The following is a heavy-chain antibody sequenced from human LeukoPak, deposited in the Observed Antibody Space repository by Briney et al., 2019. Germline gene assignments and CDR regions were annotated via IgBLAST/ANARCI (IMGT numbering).Heavy chain of an antibody. CDR1: GGSISSYY. CDR3: ARGPYDFWSGYYVDY. J-gene: IGHJ4*02. Sequence: PSETLSLTCTVSGGSISSYYWSWIRQPPGKGLEWIGYIYYSGSTNYNPSLKSRVTISVDTSKNQFSLKLSSVTAADTAVYYCARGPYDFWSGYYVDYWGQGTLVTVSS. V-gene: IGHV4-59*01. CDR2: IYYSGST. D-gene: IGHD3-3*01.